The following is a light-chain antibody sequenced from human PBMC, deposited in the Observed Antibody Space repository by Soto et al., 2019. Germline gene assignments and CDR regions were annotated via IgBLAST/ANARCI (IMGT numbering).Light chain of an antibody. CDR3: QQYGDSPRT. CDR1: QSVTSSY. J-gene: IGKJ5*01. CDR2: GAS. V-gene: IGKV3-20*01. Sequence: EIGLTQSPGALSLYPGERATLSCRASQSVTSSYLTWYQQKPGQAPRLLIYGASTRAAGIPDRFSGSGSGTDFTLTISRLEPEDFAVYYCQQYGDSPRTFGQVTLLEI.